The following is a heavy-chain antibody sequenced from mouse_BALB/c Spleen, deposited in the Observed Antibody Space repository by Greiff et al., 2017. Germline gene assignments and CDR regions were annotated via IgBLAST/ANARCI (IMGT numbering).Heavy chain of an antibody. J-gene: IGHJ4*01. CDR2: ISSGSSTI. Sequence: EVQVVESGGGLVQPGGSRKLSCAASGFTFSSFGMHWVRQAPEKGLEWVAYISSGSSTIYYADTVKGRFTISRDNPKNTLFLQMTSLRSEDTAMYYCARRGYDDFYAMDYWGQGTSVTVSS. V-gene: IGHV5-17*02. CDR1: GFTFSSFG. D-gene: IGHD2-13*01. CDR3: ARRGYDDFYAMDY.